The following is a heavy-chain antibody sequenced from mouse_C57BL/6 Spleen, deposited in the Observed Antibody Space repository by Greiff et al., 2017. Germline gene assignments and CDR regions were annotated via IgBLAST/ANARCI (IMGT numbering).Heavy chain of an antibody. CDR3: ARDFYYYGSRYFDV. CDR1: GYTFTSYW. Sequence: VQLQQPGAELVRPGSSVKLSCKASGYTFTSYWMDWVKQRPGQGLEWIGNIYPSDSETHYNQKFKDKATLTVDKSSSTAYMQLSSLTSEDSAVYYCARDFYYYGSRYFDVWGTGTTVTVSS. CDR2: IYPSDSET. J-gene: IGHJ1*03. D-gene: IGHD1-1*01. V-gene: IGHV1-61*01.